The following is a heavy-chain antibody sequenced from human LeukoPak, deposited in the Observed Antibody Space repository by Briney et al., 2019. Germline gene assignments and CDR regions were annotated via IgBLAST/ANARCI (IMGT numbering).Heavy chain of an antibody. CDR3: AREGVASTGYMDV. CDR1: GFTFSSYW. D-gene: IGHD3-3*01. J-gene: IGHJ6*03. V-gene: IGHV3-7*01. Sequence: PGGSLRLSCAASGFTFSSYWMSWVRQAPVKGLEWVANIKQDGSEKYYVDSVKGRFTISRDNAKNSLYLQMNSLRAEDTAVYYCAREGVASTGYMDVWGKGTTVTVSS. CDR2: IKQDGSEK.